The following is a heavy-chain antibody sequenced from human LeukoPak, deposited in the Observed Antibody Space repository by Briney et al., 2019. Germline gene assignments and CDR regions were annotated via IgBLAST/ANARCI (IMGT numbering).Heavy chain of an antibody. CDR1: GGSISSYY. J-gene: IGHJ5*02. CDR3: ARGPRRSWFDP. CDR2: IYYSWST. V-gene: IGHV4-59*01. Sequence: PSETLSLTCTVSGGSISSYYWSWIRQPPGKGLEWIGDIYYSWSTNYNPSLKSRVTISVDTSKNQFSLKLSSVTAADTAVYYCARGPRRSWFDPWGQGTLVTVSS.